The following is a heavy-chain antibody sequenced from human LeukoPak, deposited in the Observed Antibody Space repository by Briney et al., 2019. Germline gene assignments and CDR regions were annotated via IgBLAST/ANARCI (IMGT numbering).Heavy chain of an antibody. Sequence: GGSLRLSCVASGFTFSSYGMHWVRQAPGKGLEWVAVISNDGSNKYYADSVKGRLSISRDNSKNTLYLQMNCLRAEDTSVYYCAKGRGAFDIWGQGTMVTVSS. CDR3: AKGRGAFDI. V-gene: IGHV3-30*18. D-gene: IGHD3-10*01. CDR1: GFTFSSYG. CDR2: ISNDGSNK. J-gene: IGHJ3*02.